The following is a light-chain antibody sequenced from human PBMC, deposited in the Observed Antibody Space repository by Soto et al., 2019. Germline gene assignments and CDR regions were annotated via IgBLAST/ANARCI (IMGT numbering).Light chain of an antibody. J-gene: IGLJ2*01. CDR2: EVS. Sequence: QSVLTQPASVSGSPGQSITISCTGTSSDVGSYNLVSWYQQHPGKAPKLMIYEVSDRPSGVSDRFSGSKSGSSASLTISGLQAEDEADYYCSSYTATNVVFGGGTKVTVL. CDR3: SSYTATNVV. V-gene: IGLV2-14*02. CDR1: SSDVGSYNL.